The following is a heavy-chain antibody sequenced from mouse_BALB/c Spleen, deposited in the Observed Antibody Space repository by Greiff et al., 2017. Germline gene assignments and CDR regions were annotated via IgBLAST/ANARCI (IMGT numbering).Heavy chain of an antibody. CDR1: GFTFGSFG. D-gene: IGHD2-5*01. CDR2: ISSGSSTI. J-gene: IGHJ2*01. Sequence: EVNVVESGGGLVQPGGSRKLSCAASGFTFGSFGMHWVRQAPEKGLEWVAYISSGSSTIYYADTVKGRFTISRDNPKNTLFLQMTSLRSEDTAMYYCARGSNSSWFAYWGQGTTLTVSS. CDR3: ARGSNSSWFAY. V-gene: IGHV5-17*02.